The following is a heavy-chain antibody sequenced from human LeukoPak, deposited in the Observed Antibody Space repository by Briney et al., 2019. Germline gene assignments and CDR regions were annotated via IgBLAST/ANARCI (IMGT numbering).Heavy chain of an antibody. D-gene: IGHD5-18*01. V-gene: IGHV3-30*18. CDR2: ISYDGSNK. CDR1: GFTFSSYG. CDR3: AKDSDSVDTAMVGRRYYYYYMDV. Sequence: GGSLTLSCAASGFTFSSYGTHWVRQAPGKGLEWVAVISYDGSNKYYADSLKGRFTISRDNSKNTLYLQMNSLRAEDTAVYYCAKDSDSVDTAMVGRRYYYYYMDVWGKGTTVTVSS. J-gene: IGHJ6*03.